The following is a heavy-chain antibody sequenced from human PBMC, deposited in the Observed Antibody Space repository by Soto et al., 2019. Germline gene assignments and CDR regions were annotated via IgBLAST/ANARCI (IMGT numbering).Heavy chain of an antibody. CDR2: IIPLFGTA. J-gene: IGHJ6*01. D-gene: IGHD2-15*01. Sequence: SVKVSCKASGGTFSSYAISWVRQAPGQGLEWMGGIIPLFGTANYAQKFQGRVTVTADESTSTAYMELDSLRSEDTAVYYCARYRYCSGGSCSYYSGMDVWGQGTTVTVSS. V-gene: IGHV1-69*13. CDR3: ARYRYCSGGSCSYYSGMDV. CDR1: GGTFSSYA.